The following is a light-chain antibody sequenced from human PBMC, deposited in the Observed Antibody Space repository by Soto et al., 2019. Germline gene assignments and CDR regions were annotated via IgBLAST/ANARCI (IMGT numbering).Light chain of an antibody. J-gene: IGLJ1*01. CDR3: CSYAGSYTYV. V-gene: IGLV2-11*01. CDR1: SSDVGGYNY. Sequence: QSALTQPRSVSGSPGQSVTISCTGTSSDVGGYNYVSWYQQHPGKAPKLMIYDVSKRPSGVPDRFSGSKSGNTASLTISGLLAEDEADYYCCSYAGSYTYVFGTGTKLTVL. CDR2: DVS.